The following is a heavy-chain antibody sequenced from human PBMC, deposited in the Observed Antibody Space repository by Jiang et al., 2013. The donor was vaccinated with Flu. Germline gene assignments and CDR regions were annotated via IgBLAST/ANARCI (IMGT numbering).Heavy chain of an antibody. CDR1: GGTSSSYT. CDR2: ILPIAGIA. D-gene: IGHD2-21*01. V-gene: IGHV1-69*17. J-gene: IGHJ4*02. Sequence: GAEVKKPGSSVKVSCKASGGTSSSYTIIWVRQAPGQGLEWMGGILPIAGIADYAQKFQDRVTITADKSTSAAYMEFSSLRSEDTAVYYCARAASCGGDCYFFDSWGQGTLVTVSS. CDR3: ARAASCGGDCYFFDS.